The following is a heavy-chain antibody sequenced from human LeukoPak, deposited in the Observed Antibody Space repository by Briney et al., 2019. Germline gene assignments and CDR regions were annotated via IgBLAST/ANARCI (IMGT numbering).Heavy chain of an antibody. Sequence: GGSLRLSCAASGFTFSSYSMNWVRQAPGKGLEWVSSISSSSSYIYYADSVKGRFTISRDNAKNSLYLQMNSLRAEDTALYYCAKGPVRGSYRYGYFDYWGQGTLVTVSS. V-gene: IGHV3-21*04. CDR3: AKGPVRGSYRYGYFDY. J-gene: IGHJ4*02. CDR2: ISSSSSYI. D-gene: IGHD3-16*02. CDR1: GFTFSSYS.